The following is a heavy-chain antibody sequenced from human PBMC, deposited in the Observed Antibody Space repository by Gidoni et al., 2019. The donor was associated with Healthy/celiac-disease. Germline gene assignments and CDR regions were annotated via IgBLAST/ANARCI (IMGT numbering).Heavy chain of an antibody. D-gene: IGHD3-10*01. Sequence: QVQLQQWGAGLLKPSEPLSLTCAVYGGSFSGYYWSWIRQPPGKGLEWIGEINHSGSTNYNPSLKSRVTISVDTSKNQFSLKLSSVTAADTAVYYCARRVRGVQNFDYWGQGTLVTVSS. J-gene: IGHJ4*02. CDR2: INHSGST. CDR3: ARRVRGVQNFDY. CDR1: GGSFSGYY. V-gene: IGHV4-34*01.